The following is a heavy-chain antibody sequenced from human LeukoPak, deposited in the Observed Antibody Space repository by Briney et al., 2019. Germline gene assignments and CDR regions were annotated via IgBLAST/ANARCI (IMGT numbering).Heavy chain of an antibody. D-gene: IGHD3-10*01. CDR1: GGSFSGCY. J-gene: IGHJ5*02. CDR3: ARGPPPTAVRGVIVNWFDP. CDR2: INHSGST. V-gene: IGHV4-34*01. Sequence: PSETLSLTCAVYGGSFSGCYWSWIRQPPGKGLEWIGEINHSGSTNYNPSLKSRVTISVDTSKNQFSLKLSSVTAADTAVYYCARGPPPTAVRGVIVNWFDPWGQGTLVTVSS.